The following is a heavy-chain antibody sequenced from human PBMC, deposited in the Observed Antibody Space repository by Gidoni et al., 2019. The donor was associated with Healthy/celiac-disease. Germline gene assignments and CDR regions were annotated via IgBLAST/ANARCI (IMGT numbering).Heavy chain of an antibody. Sequence: QLQLQESGPGLVKPSETLSLTCTVSGGSISSSSYYWGWIRQPPGKGLEWIGSIHYSGSTYYNPSLMSRVTISVDTSKNQFSLKLSSVTAADTAVYYCARTLHYGDYVDYFDYWGQGTLVTVSS. CDR3: ARTLHYGDYVDYFDY. CDR1: GGSISSSSYY. J-gene: IGHJ4*02. V-gene: IGHV4-39*01. CDR2: IHYSGST. D-gene: IGHD4-17*01.